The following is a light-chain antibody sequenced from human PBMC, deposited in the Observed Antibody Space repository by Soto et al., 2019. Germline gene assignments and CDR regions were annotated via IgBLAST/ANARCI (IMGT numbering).Light chain of an antibody. CDR3: QQYGSSGT. J-gene: IGKJ1*01. CDR2: KVS. V-gene: IGKV2-30*01. CDR1: QSLGYTDGYTY. Sequence: DVVMTQSPLSLPVTLGQPASISCRSSQSLGYTDGYTYLSWFQQRPGQSPRRLIYKVSNRDSGVPDRFSGSGSGTDFTLTISRLEPEDFAVYYCQQYGSSGTFGQGTKVDIK.